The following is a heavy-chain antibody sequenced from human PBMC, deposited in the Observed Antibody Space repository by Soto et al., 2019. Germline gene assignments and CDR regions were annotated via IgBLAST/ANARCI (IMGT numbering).Heavy chain of an antibody. V-gene: IGHV1-69*12. D-gene: IGHD2-2*01. CDR3: MRGSVPAATTGFDP. Sequence: QVQLVQSGAEVKKPGSSVKVSCKASGGTFSSYAISWVRQAPGQGLEWMGGIIPIFGTANYAQKFQGRVTLTADESTSTAYKGLSRLRSADTPVYCCMRGSVPAATTGFDPWGQGTLVTVSS. CDR2: IIPIFGTA. J-gene: IGHJ5*02. CDR1: GGTFSSYA.